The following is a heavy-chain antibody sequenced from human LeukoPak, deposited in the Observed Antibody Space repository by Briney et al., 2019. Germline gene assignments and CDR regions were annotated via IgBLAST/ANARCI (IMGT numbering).Heavy chain of an antibody. CDR2: MNPNSGNT. Sequence: ASVKVSCKASGYTFTSYDINWVRQATGQGLEWMGWMNPNSGNTGYAQKLQGRVTMTRNTSISKAYMELSSLRSEDTAVYYCARGGAFVVVPAAISGDYYYGMDVWGQGTTVTVSS. CDR3: ARGGAFVVVPAAISGDYYYGMDV. J-gene: IGHJ6*02. D-gene: IGHD2-2*02. CDR1: GYTFTSYD. V-gene: IGHV1-8*01.